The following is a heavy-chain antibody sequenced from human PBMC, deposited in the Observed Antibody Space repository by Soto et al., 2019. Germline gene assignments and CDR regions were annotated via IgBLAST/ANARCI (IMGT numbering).Heavy chain of an antibody. CDR2: ISAYNGNT. CDR3: ARGQYSSSWSTFCAFDI. CDR1: GYTFTSSG. V-gene: IGHV1-18*01. J-gene: IGHJ3*02. D-gene: IGHD6-6*01. Sequence: QVQLVQSVAEVKKPGASVTVSFKASGYTFTSSGISWVRQSPGQGLEWMGWISAYNGNTNYAQKLQGRFTMTTDTSTSTAYMELRSLRSDDTAVYYCARGQYSSSWSTFCAFDIWGQGTMVTVSS.